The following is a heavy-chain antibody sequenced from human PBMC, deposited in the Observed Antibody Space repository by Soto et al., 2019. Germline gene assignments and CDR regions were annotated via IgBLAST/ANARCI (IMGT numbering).Heavy chain of an antibody. Sequence: QVQPVESGGGLVKPGGSLRLSCAASGFAFSDPYMSWIRQAPGKGLEWISYISSSGSTIYYADSVKGRFTISRDNAKKSLYLQMDSLTADDTAVYYCARGGASVTTPFDYWGQGTQVTVSS. CDR2: ISSSGSTI. CDR1: GFAFSDPY. V-gene: IGHV3-11*01. J-gene: IGHJ4*02. D-gene: IGHD4-17*01. CDR3: ARGGASVTTPFDY.